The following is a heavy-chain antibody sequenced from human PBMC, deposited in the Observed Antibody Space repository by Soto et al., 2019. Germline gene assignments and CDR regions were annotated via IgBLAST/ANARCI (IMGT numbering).Heavy chain of an antibody. J-gene: IGHJ5*01. CDR3: ERDENGHNGRAFDS. CDR2: SYTSGNT. CDR1: GGSISNYY. D-gene: IGHD1-1*01. V-gene: IGHV4-4*07. Sequence: SETLSLTCTVSGGSISNYYCSWIQQPAGKGLEWIGRSYTSGNTNYNPSLKGRVTMSVDMSKNKFSLKLSSVAAADTAVYYCERDENGHNGRAFDSWGQGTLVTVSS.